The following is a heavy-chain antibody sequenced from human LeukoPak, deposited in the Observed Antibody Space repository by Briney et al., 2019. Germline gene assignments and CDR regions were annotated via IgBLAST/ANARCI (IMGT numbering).Heavy chain of an antibody. CDR2: INPNNGGT. CDR3: ARALRYCSRTSCQPEWYYFDY. J-gene: IGHJ4*02. Sequence: GASVTVSFKASGYTFTIYGISWVRQAPGQGLEWMGRINPNNGGTNYAQKFQGRVTMTRDTSTSTAYMELSRLRSDDTALYYCARALRYCSRTSCQPEWYYFDYWGQGTLVTVSS. V-gene: IGHV1-2*06. CDR1: GYTFTIYG. D-gene: IGHD2-2*01.